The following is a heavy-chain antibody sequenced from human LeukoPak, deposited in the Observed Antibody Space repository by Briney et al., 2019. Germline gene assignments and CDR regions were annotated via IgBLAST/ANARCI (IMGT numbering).Heavy chain of an antibody. CDR2: INSDRSST. Sequence: GGSLRLSCEASGFTFSSYWMHWVRQAPGKGLVWVSRINSDRSSTSYADSVKGRFTISRDNAKNTLYLQMNSLRAEDTAVYYCARHSRYYGMDVWGQGTTVTVSS. D-gene: IGHD2-15*01. CDR1: GFTFSSYW. V-gene: IGHV3-74*01. J-gene: IGHJ6*02. CDR3: ARHSRYYGMDV.